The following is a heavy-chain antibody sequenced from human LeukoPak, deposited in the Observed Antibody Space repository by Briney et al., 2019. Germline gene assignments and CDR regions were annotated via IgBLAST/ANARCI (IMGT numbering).Heavy chain of an antibody. CDR3: AREPHYYDSSGPRDAFDI. Sequence: PSETLSLTCAVYGGSFSSYYWSWIRQPLGKGLEWIGYIYYSGSTNYNPSLKSRVTISVDTSKNQFSLKLSSVTAADTAVYYCAREPHYYDSSGPRDAFDIWGQGTMVTVSS. J-gene: IGHJ3*02. CDR2: IYYSGST. CDR1: GGSFSSYY. D-gene: IGHD3-22*01. V-gene: IGHV4-59*01.